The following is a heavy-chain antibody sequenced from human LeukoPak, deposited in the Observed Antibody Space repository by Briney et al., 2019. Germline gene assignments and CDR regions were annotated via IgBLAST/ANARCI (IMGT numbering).Heavy chain of an antibody. V-gene: IGHV4-59*12. Sequence: PSETLSLTCTVSGDSISSNYWSWIRQPPGKGLEWIGYIYYTGSTNYNPSLKSRVTISVDTSKNQFSLKLSSVTAADTAVYYCARGRLWCYFDYWGQGTLVTVSS. D-gene: IGHD2-21*01. CDR1: GDSISSNY. CDR3: ARGRLWCYFDY. J-gene: IGHJ4*02. CDR2: IYYTGST.